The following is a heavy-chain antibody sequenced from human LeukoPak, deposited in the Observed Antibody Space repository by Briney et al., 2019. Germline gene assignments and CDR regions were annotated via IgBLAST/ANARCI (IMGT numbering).Heavy chain of an antibody. CDR3: AREGSSGWYDY. D-gene: IGHD6-19*01. Sequence: SETLSLTCTVSGGSISSYYGSCIRQPPGRGREWIGYIYYSGSTNYNPSLKSRVTISVDTSKNQFSLKLSSVTAADTAVYYCAREGSSGWYDYWGQGTLVTVSS. J-gene: IGHJ4*02. CDR1: GGSISSYY. V-gene: IGHV4-59*01. CDR2: IYYSGST.